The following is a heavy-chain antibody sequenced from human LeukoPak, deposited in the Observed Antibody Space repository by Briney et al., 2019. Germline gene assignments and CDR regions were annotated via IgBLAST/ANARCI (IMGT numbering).Heavy chain of an antibody. V-gene: IGHV1-8*01. CDR1: GNAFTISD. Sequence: ASVKVSCKASGNAFTISDFNWLRQATGQGPEWMGWMNPHSGNTGYAQKFQGRVTMTRNISINTAYLEISSLTSEDTAVYYCARAVVEGATRFAFNVWGQGTLVTVSS. J-gene: IGHJ3*01. CDR2: MNPHSGNT. D-gene: IGHD2-21*01. CDR3: ARAVVEGATRFAFNV.